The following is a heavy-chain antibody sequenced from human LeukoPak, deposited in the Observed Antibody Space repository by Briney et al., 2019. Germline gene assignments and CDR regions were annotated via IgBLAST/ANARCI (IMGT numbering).Heavy chain of an antibody. Sequence: GASVKVSCKASGYTFTSYYMHWVRQAPGQGLEWMGIINPSGGSTSYAQKFQGRVTMTRDMSTSTDHMELSSLRSEDTAVYYCARDNSMEDTAWWFDPWGQGTLVTVSS. CDR2: INPSGGST. V-gene: IGHV1-46*01. D-gene: IGHD1-1*01. CDR3: ARDNSMEDTAWWFDP. CDR1: GYTFTSYY. J-gene: IGHJ5*02.